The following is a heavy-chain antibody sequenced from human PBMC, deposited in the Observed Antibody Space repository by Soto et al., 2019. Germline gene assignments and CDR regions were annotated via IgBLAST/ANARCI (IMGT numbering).Heavy chain of an antibody. D-gene: IGHD5-12*01. CDR3: AREGNLGRWLQPLDF. V-gene: IGHV4-59*01. Sequence: PLQTMSLPCTVSGDSISAYSCRWVRKPPGKGLEWIGNIHYNGNTKYSPSLKSRVTMSVDTSKNHFSLRLISVTAADTAIYFCAREGNLGRWLQPLDFWGQGTLVTVSS. CDR2: IHYNGNT. CDR1: GDSISAYS. J-gene: IGHJ4*02.